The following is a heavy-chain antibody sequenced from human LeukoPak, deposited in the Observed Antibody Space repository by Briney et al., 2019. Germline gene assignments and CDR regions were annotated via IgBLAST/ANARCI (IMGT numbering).Heavy chain of an antibody. V-gene: IGHV3-23*01. D-gene: IGHD3-22*01. CDR2: ISGSGGAT. Sequence: GGSLRLSCAASGFAFSTYAMHWVRQPPGKGLEWVSAISGSGGATYHADADSVKGRFIISRDNSKNTLYLQINSLRVEDTAVYYCAKDGYNYDSSGHFDYWGQGTLVTVSS. CDR1: GFAFSTYA. J-gene: IGHJ4*02. CDR3: AKDGYNYDSSGHFDY.